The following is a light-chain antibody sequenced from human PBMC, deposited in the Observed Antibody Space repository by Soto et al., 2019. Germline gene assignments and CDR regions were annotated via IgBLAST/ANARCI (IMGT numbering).Light chain of an antibody. CDR3: LQHNTYPYT. V-gene: IGKV1-17*03. CDR2: ETS. Sequence: VQMAQSPSAMSASVGNSVTISCRASQDISRFVAWFQHKPGRAPERLIYETSNLQPGVPSRFSGSGYGTEFNLAISGLQPEDFATYYCLQHNTYPYTFGQGTRLEIK. CDR1: QDISRF. J-gene: IGKJ5*01.